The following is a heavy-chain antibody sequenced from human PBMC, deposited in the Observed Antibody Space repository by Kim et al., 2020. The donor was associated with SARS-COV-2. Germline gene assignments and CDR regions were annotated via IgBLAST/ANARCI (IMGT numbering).Heavy chain of an antibody. CDR2: IRGSGGAT. D-gene: IGHD4-17*01. V-gene: IGHV3-23*01. CDR3: AKDQDDYGLRPSDY. CDR1: GFTFSSYA. Sequence: GGSLRLSCAASGFTFSSYAMSWVRQAPGKGLEWVSGIRGSGGATFYADSVKGRFTISRDNSKNTLYLQMNSLRAEDTAIYYCAKDQDDYGLRPSDYWGQGTLVTVSS. J-gene: IGHJ4*02.